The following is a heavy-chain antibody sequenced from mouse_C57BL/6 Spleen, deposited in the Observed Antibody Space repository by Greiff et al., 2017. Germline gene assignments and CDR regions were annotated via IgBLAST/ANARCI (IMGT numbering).Heavy chain of an antibody. D-gene: IGHD1-1*01. J-gene: IGHJ3*01. Sequence: EVKLMESGPGMVKPSQSLSLTCTVTGYSITSGYDWHWIRHFPGNKLEWMGYISYSGSTNYNPSLKSRISITHDTSKNHFFLKLNSVTTEDTATYYCARKDYYYGSSWFAYWGQGTLVTVSA. CDR3: ARKDYYYGSSWFAY. V-gene: IGHV3-1*01. CDR1: GYSITSGYD. CDR2: ISYSGST.